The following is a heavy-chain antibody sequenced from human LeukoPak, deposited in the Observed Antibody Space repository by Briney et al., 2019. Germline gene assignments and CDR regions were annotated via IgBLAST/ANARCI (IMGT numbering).Heavy chain of an antibody. CDR1: GFTFDDYA. V-gene: IGHV3-9*01. Sequence: GGSLRHSYAASGFTFDDYAMHWVRQAPGKGLEWVSGISWNSGSIGYADSVKGRFTISRDNAKNSLYLQMNSLRAEDTALYYCAKDNGSSGYDYWGQGTLVTVSS. CDR3: AKDNGSSGYDY. J-gene: IGHJ4*02. D-gene: IGHD3-22*01. CDR2: ISWNSGSI.